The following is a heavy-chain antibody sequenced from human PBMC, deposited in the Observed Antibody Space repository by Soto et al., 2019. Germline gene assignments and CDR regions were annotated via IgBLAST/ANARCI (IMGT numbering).Heavy chain of an antibody. CDR2: INHSGST. CDR3: ARFYYDSSGYLPCPYYNYYGMDV. D-gene: IGHD3-22*01. V-gene: IGHV4-30-2*01. Sequence: TLSLTCTVSGVSIISGGYSWILIRQPPGKGLEGIGEINHSGSTNYNPSLKSRATISVDTSKNQFSLKLSSVTAADTAVYYCARFYYDSSGYLPCPYYNYYGMDVWDKGNTVTVDS. J-gene: IGHJ6*04. CDR1: GVSIISGGYS.